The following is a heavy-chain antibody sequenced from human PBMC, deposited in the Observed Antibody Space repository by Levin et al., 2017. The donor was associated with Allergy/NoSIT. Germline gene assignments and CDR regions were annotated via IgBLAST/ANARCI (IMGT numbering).Heavy chain of an antibody. CDR1: GYTFTSYD. D-gene: IGHD1-14*01. CDR3: PRGDTVRNPEGSDY. J-gene: IGHJ4*02. V-gene: IGHV1-8*01. CDR2: MNPNSGNT. Sequence: ASVKVSCKASGYTFTSYDINWVRQATGQGLEWMGWMNPNSGNTGYAQKFQGRVAMTRNTAISTAYMELSSLRSEDTAVYYCPRGDTVRNPEGSDYWGQGTLVTVSS.